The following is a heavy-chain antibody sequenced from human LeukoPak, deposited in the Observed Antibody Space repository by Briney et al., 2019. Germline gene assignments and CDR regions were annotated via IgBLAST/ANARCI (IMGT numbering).Heavy chain of an antibody. Sequence: PGGSLRLSCADSGFTFGSYDMHWVRQTTGKGLEWVSGIGTAGDIYYPGSVKGRFTISRENAKNFLYLQIDSLRAGDTAVYYCARGGLNAVDCWGQGTMVTVSS. CDR3: ARGGLNAVDC. CDR1: GFTFGSYD. J-gene: IGHJ3*01. CDR2: IGTAGDI. V-gene: IGHV3-13*04.